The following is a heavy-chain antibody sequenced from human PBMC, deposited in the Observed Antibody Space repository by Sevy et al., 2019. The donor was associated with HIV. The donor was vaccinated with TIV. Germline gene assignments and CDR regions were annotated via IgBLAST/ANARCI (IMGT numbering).Heavy chain of an antibody. V-gene: IGHV3-15*07. J-gene: IGHJ4*02. CDR3: TTDGGGYNYGYSFDY. D-gene: IGHD5-18*01. CDR2: IKSKADGGTT. CDR1: GFTFSNAW. Sequence: GGSLRLSCAASGFTFSNAWMNGVRQAPWKGLEWVGRIKSKADGGTTDYAAPVKGRFTISRDDSKNTLYLQMNSLKTEDTAVYYCTTDGGGYNYGYSFDYWGQGTLVTVSS.